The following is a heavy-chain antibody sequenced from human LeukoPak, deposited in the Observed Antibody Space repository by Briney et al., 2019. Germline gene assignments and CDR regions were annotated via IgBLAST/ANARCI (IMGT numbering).Heavy chain of an antibody. CDR3: ATGYCTSTTCYRSRFDY. V-gene: IGHV3-7*01. CDR2: IKPDGSEK. CDR1: GFTFSSYS. J-gene: IGHJ4*02. Sequence: GSLRLSCAASGFTFSSYSMSWVRQAPGKGLEWVANIKPDGSEKYYVDSVKGRFTISRDNAKNSLYLQINSLRAEDTAVFYCATGYCTSTTCYRSRFDYWGQGTLVTVSS. D-gene: IGHD2-2*01.